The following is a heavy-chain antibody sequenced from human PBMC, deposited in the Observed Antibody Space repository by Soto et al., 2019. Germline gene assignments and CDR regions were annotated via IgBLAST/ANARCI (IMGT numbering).Heavy chain of an antibody. CDR1: GYTFTSYG. J-gene: IGHJ3*02. Sequence: GASVKVSCKASGYTFTSYGINWVRQATGQGLEWMGWMNPNSGNTGYAQKFQGRVTMTRNTSISTAYMELSSLRSEDTAVYYCATPLGRDDVDAFDIWGQGTMVTVSS. V-gene: IGHV1-8*02. CDR3: ATPLGRDDVDAFDI. CDR2: MNPNSGNT. D-gene: IGHD1-1*01.